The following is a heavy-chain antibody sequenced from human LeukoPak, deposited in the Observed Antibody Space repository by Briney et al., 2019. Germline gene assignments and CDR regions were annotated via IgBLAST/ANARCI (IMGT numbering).Heavy chain of an antibody. D-gene: IGHD3-16*01. CDR3: TSKPRGESRPFNY. V-gene: IGHV1-3*04. CDR1: GYTFNDHA. J-gene: IGHJ4*02. CDR2: INTANGDT. Sequence: GASVKVSCKTSGYTFNDHAVHWVRQAPGQSLEWMGWINTANGDTGYSQKFQGRVTITSDTSATTAYMEMSSLRSGDTAVFYCTSKPRGESRPFNYWGQGTLATVSS.